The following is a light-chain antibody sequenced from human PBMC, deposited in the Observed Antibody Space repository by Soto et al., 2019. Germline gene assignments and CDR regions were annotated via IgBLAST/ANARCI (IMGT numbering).Light chain of an antibody. Sequence: EILMTQSQATLSFSPGERATLSCRASQRISSNVAWYQLKPGQAPRLLIYGASTRATGVPARFSGGGSGTEFTLTIISLQSADFAVYFCQQYKDWPPYTFGQGTKLEIK. CDR1: QRISSN. CDR2: GAS. J-gene: IGKJ2*01. V-gene: IGKV3-15*01. CDR3: QQYKDWPPYT.